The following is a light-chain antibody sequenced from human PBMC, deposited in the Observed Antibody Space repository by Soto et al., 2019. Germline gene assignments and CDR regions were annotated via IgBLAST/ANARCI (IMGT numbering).Light chain of an antibody. Sequence: QSVLTQPPSASGTPGQRVTISCSGSSSNIGRNRVNWYQQFPGTAPKLLMYSNSLRPAGVPDRFSGSKSGTSASLAISGLQSEDEAEYYCEVWDDSLNGDVFGTGTKLTVL. V-gene: IGLV1-44*01. CDR2: SNS. J-gene: IGLJ1*01. CDR1: SSNIGRNR. CDR3: EVWDDSLNGDV.